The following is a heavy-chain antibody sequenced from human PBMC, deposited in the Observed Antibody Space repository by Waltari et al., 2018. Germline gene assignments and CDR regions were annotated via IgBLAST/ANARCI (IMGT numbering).Heavy chain of an antibody. J-gene: IGHJ3*02. Sequence: QVQLVQSGAEVKKPGASVKVSCKASGYTFTSYAMHWVRQAPGQRLEWMGWINAGNGNTKYSQKFQGRVTITRDTAASTAYMELSSLRSEDTAVYYCARDSGQWLVNDAFDIWGQGTMVTVSS. CDR3: ARDSGQWLVNDAFDI. V-gene: IGHV1-3*01. D-gene: IGHD6-19*01. CDR2: INAGNGNT. CDR1: GYTFTSYA.